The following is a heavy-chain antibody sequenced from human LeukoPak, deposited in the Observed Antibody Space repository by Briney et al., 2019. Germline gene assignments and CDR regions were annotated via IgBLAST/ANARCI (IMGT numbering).Heavy chain of an antibody. Sequence: SETLSLTCAVSGGSISSSNWWSWVRQPPGKGLEWIGEIYHSGSTNYNPSLKSRVTISVDKSKNQFSLKLSSVTAADTAVYYCAGDATTVTPYWYFDLWGRGTLVTVSS. CDR3: AGDATTVTPYWYFDL. V-gene: IGHV4-4*02. CDR1: GGSISSSNW. D-gene: IGHD4-17*01. CDR2: IYHSGST. J-gene: IGHJ2*01.